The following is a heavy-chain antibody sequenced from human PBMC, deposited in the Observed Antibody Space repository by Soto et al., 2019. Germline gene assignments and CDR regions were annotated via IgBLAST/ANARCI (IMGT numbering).Heavy chain of an antibody. CDR2: INPNSGGT. CDR3: ARGPRITYYYGSSGYSYGMDV. Sequence: ASVKVSCKASGYTFTGYYMHWVRQAPGQGLEWMGWINPNSGGTNYAQKFQGWVTMTRDTSISTAYMELSRLRSDDTAVYYCARGPRITYYYGSSGYSYGMDVWGQGTTVTVSS. J-gene: IGHJ6*02. V-gene: IGHV1-2*04. D-gene: IGHD3-22*01. CDR1: GYTFTGYY.